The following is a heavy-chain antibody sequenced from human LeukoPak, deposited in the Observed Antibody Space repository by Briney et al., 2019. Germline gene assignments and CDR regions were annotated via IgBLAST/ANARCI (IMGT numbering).Heavy chain of an antibody. D-gene: IGHD3-10*01. CDR2: IYYTGST. CDR1: GGSISNYF. J-gene: IGHJ3*02. CDR3: ARPSRSISTAGAFDI. Sequence: SETLSLTCTVSGGSISNYFWSWIRQPPGKGLKWIGYIYYTGSTNYNPSLKSRVTISVGTSENQFSLKLSSVTAADTAVYYCARPSRSISTAGAFDIWGQGTMVTVSS. V-gene: IGHV4-59*01.